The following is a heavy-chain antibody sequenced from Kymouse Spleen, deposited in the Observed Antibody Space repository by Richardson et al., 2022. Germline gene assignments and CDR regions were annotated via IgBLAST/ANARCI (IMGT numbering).Heavy chain of an antibody. CDR1: GFTFSSYG. D-gene: IGHD2-2*02. V-gene: IGHV3-30*18. CDR3: AKDGYCSSTSCYPFDY. J-gene: IGHJ4*02. CDR2: ISYDGSNK. Sequence: QVQLVESGGGVVQPGRSLRLSCAASGFTFSSYGMHWVRQAPGKGLEWVAVISYDGSNKYYADSVKGRFTISRDNSKNTLYLQMNSLRAEDTAVYYCAKDGYCSSTSCYPFDYWGQGTLVTVSS.